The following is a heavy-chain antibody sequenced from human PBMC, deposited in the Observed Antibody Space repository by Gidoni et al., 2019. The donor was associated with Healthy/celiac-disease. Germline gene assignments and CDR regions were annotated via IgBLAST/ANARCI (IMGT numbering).Heavy chain of an antibody. V-gene: IGHV1-24*01. CDR3: ATGIEWELLGRY. CDR1: GYTLTELS. CDR2: FDPEDGET. Sequence: QVQLVQSGAEEKKPGASVKVSCKVSGYTLTELSMHWVRQAPGKGLEWMGGFDPEDGETISAQKFQGRVPMTEDTSTDPAYMELSSLRSEDTAVYYCATGIEWELLGRYWGQGTLVTVSS. J-gene: IGHJ4*02. D-gene: IGHD1-26*01.